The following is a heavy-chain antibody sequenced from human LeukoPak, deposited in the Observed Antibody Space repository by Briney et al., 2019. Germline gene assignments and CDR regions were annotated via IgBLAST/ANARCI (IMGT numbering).Heavy chain of an antibody. Sequence: GGSLRLSCAASGFTFSSYAMSWVRQAPGKGVEWVSAISGSGDSTYYADSVKGRFTISRDNSKNTLYLQMNSLRAEDTAIYYCAKDGCSGGRCYLKIYYFDYWGQGTLVTVSS. CDR2: ISGSGDST. D-gene: IGHD2-15*01. CDR1: GFTFSSYA. CDR3: AKDGCSGGRCYLKIYYFDY. V-gene: IGHV3-23*01. J-gene: IGHJ4*02.